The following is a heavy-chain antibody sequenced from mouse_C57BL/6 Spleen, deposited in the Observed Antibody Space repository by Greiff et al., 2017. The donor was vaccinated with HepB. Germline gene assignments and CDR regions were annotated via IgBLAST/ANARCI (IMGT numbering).Heavy chain of an antibody. V-gene: IGHV1-50*01. CDR3: ARSGYDPAGFAY. Sequence: LQESGAELVKPGASVKLSCKASGYTFTSYWMQWVKQRPGQGLEWIGEIDPSDSYTNYNQKFKGKATLTVDTSSSTAYMQLSSLTSEDSAVYYCARSGYDPAGFAYWGQGTLVTVSA. J-gene: IGHJ3*01. CDR1: GYTFTSYW. CDR2: IDPSDSYT. D-gene: IGHD3-1*01.